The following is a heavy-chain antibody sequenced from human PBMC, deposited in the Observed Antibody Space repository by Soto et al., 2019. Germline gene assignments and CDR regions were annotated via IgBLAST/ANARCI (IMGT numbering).Heavy chain of an antibody. CDR3: ARAWTATAGWANWFDL. D-gene: IGHD6-13*01. V-gene: IGHV4-31*03. Sequence: QVQLQESGPGLVEPSQTLSLTCTVSGGSISGGGYYWSWIRQHPGKGLEWIGYIHYSGPTYYNPPVKSRLTLSVATSKTQFSLKLSSVTAADTAVYYCARAWTATAGWANWFDLWGQGTLVTVSS. CDR1: GGSISGGGYY. CDR2: IHYSGPT. J-gene: IGHJ5*02.